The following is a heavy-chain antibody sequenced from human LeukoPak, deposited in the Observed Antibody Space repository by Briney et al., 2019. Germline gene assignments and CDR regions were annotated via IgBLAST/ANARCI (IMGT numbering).Heavy chain of an antibody. CDR2: ISGSGGST. J-gene: IGHJ5*02. Sequence: QPGGSLRLSCAASGFTFSSYGMSWVRQAPGKGLELVSAISGSGGSTYYADSVKGRFTISRDNSKNTLYLQMNSLRAEDTAVYCCARVAGWHWFDPWGQGTLVTVSS. CDR1: GFTFSSYG. D-gene: IGHD6-19*01. CDR3: ARVAGWHWFDP. V-gene: IGHV3-23*01.